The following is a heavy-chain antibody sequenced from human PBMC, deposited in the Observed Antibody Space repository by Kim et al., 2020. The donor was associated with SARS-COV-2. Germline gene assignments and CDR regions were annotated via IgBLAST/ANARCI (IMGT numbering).Heavy chain of an antibody. J-gene: IGHJ3*02. D-gene: IGHD6-13*01. CDR3: ARPIAAAGTGAFDI. Sequence: SPSFQGQVTISADKSISTAYLQWSSLKASDTAMYYCARPIAAAGTGAFDIWGQGTMVTVSS. V-gene: IGHV5-51*01.